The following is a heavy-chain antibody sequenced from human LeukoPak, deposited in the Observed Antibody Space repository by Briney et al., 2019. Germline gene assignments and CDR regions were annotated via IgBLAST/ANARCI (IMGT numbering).Heavy chain of an antibody. V-gene: IGHV4-30-2*01. CDR2: IYQSGST. J-gene: IGHJ4*02. Sequence: SQTLSLTCTVSGGSISSGGYYWSWLRQPPGKGLEWIGYIYQSGSTYYNPSLTSRVTISVNRSKNQFSLKLSSVTAADTAVYYCARDQGYCSSTSCRYFDCWGQGTLVTVSS. CDR1: GGSISSGGYY. CDR3: ARDQGYCSSTSCRYFDC. D-gene: IGHD2-2*01.